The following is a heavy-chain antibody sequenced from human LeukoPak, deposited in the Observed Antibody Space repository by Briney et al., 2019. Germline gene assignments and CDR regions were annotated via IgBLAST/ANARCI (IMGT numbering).Heavy chain of an antibody. CDR3: ARERVWRYCGGDSCGWFDP. J-gene: IGHJ5*02. CDR1: GGSFSGYY. CDR2: INHSGST. Sequence: SETLSLTCGIYGGSFSGYYWSWIRQPPGKGLEWIGEINHSGSTNYNQSLKSRVTVSVDASKNQFSLKVSSVTAADTAVYYCARERVWRYCGGDSCGWFDPWGQGTLVTVSS. V-gene: IGHV4-34*01. D-gene: IGHD2-21*02.